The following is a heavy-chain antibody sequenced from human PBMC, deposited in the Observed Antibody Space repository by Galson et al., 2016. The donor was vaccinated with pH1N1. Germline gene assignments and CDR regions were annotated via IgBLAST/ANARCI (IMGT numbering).Heavy chain of an antibody. CDR3: ASRGSSFWVF. V-gene: IGHV4-39*01. CDR2: IHSSGSS. D-gene: IGHD6-13*01. J-gene: IGHJ4*02. Sequence: SETLSLTCTVSGASVTSRSHYWDWIRQPPGKGLEWLGNIHSSGSSYYNPSLKSRVSISVDTSKNQFSLHVRSVTAADTAVYYCASRGSSFWVFWGQGTLATVYS. CDR1: GASVTSRSHY.